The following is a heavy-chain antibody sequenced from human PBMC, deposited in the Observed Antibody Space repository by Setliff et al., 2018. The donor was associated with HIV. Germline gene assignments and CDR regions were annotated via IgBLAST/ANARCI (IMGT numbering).Heavy chain of an antibody. CDR2: ISGRGGGT. Sequence: GGSLRLSCAASGLTFKNHVLTWVRQAPGQGLEWVSSISGRGGGTYYADSVKGRFTVSRDNSGSTLYLQLNSLRADDTAVYYCARGRNGGLFTLLVVLDYWGQGTPVTVSS. CDR3: ARGRNGGLFTLLVVLDY. J-gene: IGHJ4*02. V-gene: IGHV3-23*01. CDR1: GLTFKNHV. D-gene: IGHD2-2*01.